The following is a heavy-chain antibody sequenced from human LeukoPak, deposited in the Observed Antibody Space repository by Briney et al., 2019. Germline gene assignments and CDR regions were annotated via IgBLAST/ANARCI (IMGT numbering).Heavy chain of an antibody. CDR3: ARGRYRNNAFDI. CDR1: GYTFTRYD. Sequence: ASVKVSCKASGYTFTRYDINWVRQATGQGLEWMGWMNPNSGNTGYAQKFQGRVTMTRNTSISTAYMELSSLRSEDTAVYYCARGRYRNNAFDIWGQGTMVTVSS. J-gene: IGHJ3*02. CDR2: MNPNSGNT. D-gene: IGHD5-18*01. V-gene: IGHV1-8*01.